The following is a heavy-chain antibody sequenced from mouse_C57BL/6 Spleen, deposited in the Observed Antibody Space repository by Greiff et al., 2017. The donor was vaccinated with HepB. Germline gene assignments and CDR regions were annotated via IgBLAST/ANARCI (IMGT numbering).Heavy chain of an antibody. CDR3: AREAGHFDY. Sequence: EVKVVESGGGLVKPGGSLKLSCAASGFTFSSYTMSWVRQTPEKRLEWVATISGGGGNTYYPDSVKGRFTISRDNAKNTLYLQMSSLRSEDTALYYCAREAGHFDYWGQGTTLTVSS. CDR2: ISGGGGNT. V-gene: IGHV5-9*01. J-gene: IGHJ2*01. D-gene: IGHD3-2*02. CDR1: GFTFSSYT.